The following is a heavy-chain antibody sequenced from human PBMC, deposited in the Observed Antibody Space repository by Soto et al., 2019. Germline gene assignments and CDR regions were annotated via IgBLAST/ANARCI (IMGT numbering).Heavy chain of an antibody. V-gene: IGHV3-30-3*01. D-gene: IGHD6-19*01. CDR3: AREGTSVAGPFDY. J-gene: IGHJ4*02. CDR1: GFTFSSYA. CDR2: ISYDGSNK. Sequence: PGGSLRLSCAASGFTFSSYAMHWVRQAPGKGLEWVAVISYDGSNKYYADSVKGRFTISRDNSKNTLYLQMNSLRAEDTAEYYCAREGTSVAGPFDYWGQGTLVTVSS.